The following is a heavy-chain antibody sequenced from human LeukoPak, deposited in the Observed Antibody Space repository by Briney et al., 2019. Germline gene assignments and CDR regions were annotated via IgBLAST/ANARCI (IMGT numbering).Heavy chain of an antibody. CDR2: IYHSGST. J-gene: IGHJ6*02. D-gene: IGHD2-15*01. V-gene: IGHV4-30-2*01. CDR1: GGSISSGGYS. Sequence: SETLSLTCAVSGGSISSGGYSWSWIRQPPGKGQEWIGYIYHSGSTYYNPSLKSRVTISVDRSKNQFSLKLSSATAADTAVYYCARARILYGMDVWGQGTTVTVSS. CDR3: ARARILYGMDV.